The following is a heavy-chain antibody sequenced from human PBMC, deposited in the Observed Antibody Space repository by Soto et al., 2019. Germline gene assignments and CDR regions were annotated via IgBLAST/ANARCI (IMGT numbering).Heavy chain of an antibody. CDR2: IYHDGST. CDR1: GDSISNNKW. CDR3: VRDSRGSGLDFDS. Sequence: PSETLSLTCAVSGDSISNNKWWTWVRQPPGKGLEWIGEIYHDGSTHYNPSLKSRLIISVDKSKNQFSLRLTSVTAADTAVYYCVRDSRGSGLDFDSWGQGTLVTVSS. D-gene: IGHD6-19*01. V-gene: IGHV4-4*02. J-gene: IGHJ4*02.